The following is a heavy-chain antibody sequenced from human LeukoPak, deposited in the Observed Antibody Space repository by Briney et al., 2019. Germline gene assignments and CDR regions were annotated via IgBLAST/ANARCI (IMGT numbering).Heavy chain of an antibody. V-gene: IGHV4-39*07. Sequence: SETLSLTCTVSGGSISSSSYYWGWIRQPPGKGLEWIGSIYYSGSTYYNPSLKSRVTISVDTSKNQFSLKLSSVTAADTAVYYCATAGGATTFADYWGQGTLVTVSS. CDR2: IYYSGST. D-gene: IGHD1-26*01. CDR3: ATAGGATTFADY. J-gene: IGHJ4*02. CDR1: GGSISSSSYY.